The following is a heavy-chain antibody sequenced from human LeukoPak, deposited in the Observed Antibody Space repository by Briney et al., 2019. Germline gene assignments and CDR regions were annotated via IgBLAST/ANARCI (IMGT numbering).Heavy chain of an antibody. D-gene: IGHD3-3*02. V-gene: IGHV4-34*01. J-gene: IGHJ2*01. CDR1: GGSFSGYY. Sequence: SETLSLTCAGYGGSFSGYYWSWIRQPPGKGLEWIGEINHSGSTNYNPSLKSRVTISVDTSKNQFSLKLSSVTAADTAVYYCARVHFWCGYRNWYFDLWGRGTLVTVSS. CDR3: ARVHFWCGYRNWYFDL. CDR2: INHSGST.